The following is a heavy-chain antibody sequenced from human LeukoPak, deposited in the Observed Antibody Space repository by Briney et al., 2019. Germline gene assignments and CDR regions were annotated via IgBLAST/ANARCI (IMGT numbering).Heavy chain of an antibody. CDR2: ISGSGGSK. V-gene: IGHV3-23*01. D-gene: IGHD2-8*01. CDR1: GFTFSSYA. CDR3: AKVQVLMVYATAYFDY. J-gene: IGHJ4*02. Sequence: AGSLRLSCAASGFTFSSYAMSWVRQAPGKGLEWVSTISGSGGSKYYADSVKGRFTISRGNSKNTLYLQMNSLRAEETAVYYCAKVQVLMVYATAYFDYWGQGTLVTVSS.